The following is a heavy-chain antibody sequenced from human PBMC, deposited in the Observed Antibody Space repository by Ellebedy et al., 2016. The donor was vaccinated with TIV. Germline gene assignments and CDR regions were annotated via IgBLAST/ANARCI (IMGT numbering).Heavy chain of an antibody. CDR2: IIPIFGTG. CDR1: GGSFTNYA. J-gene: IGHJ5*02. CDR3: ARAGVRGVISQNWFDP. Sequence: SVKVSXXASGGSFTNYAISWVRQAPGQGLEWMGGIIPIFGTGNYAQKFQGRITITADKSTNTAYMEMNSLRSEDTAVYYCARAGVRGVISQNWFDPWGQGTLVTVSS. D-gene: IGHD3-10*01. V-gene: IGHV1-69*06.